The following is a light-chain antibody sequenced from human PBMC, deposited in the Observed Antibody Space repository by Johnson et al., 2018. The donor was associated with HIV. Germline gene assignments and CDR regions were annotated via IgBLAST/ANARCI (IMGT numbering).Light chain of an antibody. V-gene: IGLV1-51*02. CDR2: ENN. CDR1: SSNIGNNY. CDR3: GTWDSSLSAA. Sequence: QSVLTQPPSVSAAPGQKVTISCSGSSSNIGNNYVSWYQQLPGTAPKLLIYENNKRPSGIPDRFSGSKSGTSATLGITGLQTGDEADYYCGTWDSSLSAAFGTGTTVTVL. J-gene: IGLJ1*01.